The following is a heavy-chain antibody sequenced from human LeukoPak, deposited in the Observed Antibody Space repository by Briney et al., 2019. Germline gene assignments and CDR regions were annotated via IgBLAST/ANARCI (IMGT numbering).Heavy chain of an antibody. CDR3: AKVLDSLNSSWRYYFDY. CDR1: GFTFSSYG. CDR2: IRYDGSNK. J-gene: IGHJ4*02. Sequence: GGSLRLSCAASGFTFSSYGMHWVRQAPGKGLERVAFIRYDGSNKYYADSVKGRFTISRDNSKNTLYLQMNSLRAEDTAVYYCAKVLDSLNSSWRYYFDYWGQGTLVTVSS. V-gene: IGHV3-30*02. D-gene: IGHD6-13*01.